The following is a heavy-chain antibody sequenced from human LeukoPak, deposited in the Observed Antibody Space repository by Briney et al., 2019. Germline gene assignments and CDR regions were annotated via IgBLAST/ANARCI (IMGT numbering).Heavy chain of an antibody. Sequence: PGGSLRLSCAASGFSFSSFSMNWVRQAPGKGLEWVSSISSSSGYIYYADSLEGRFTISRDNAKNSLYLQMNSLRAEDTALYYCARGTPTTRDFDSWGQGTLVTVSS. D-gene: IGHD4-11*01. V-gene: IGHV3-21*01. CDR1: GFSFSSFS. CDR3: ARGTPTTRDFDS. J-gene: IGHJ4*02. CDR2: ISSSSGYI.